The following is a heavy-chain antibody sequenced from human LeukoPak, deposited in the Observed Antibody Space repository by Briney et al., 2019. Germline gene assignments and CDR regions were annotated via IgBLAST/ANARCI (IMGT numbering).Heavy chain of an antibody. D-gene: IGHD3-16*02. V-gene: IGHV4-39*07. Sequence: SETLSLTCTVSGGSISSSSYYWGWIRQPPGKGLEWIGSIYYSGSTYYNPSLKSRVTISVDTSKNQFSLKLSSVTAADTAVYYCARVPHLMITFGGVIDYWGQGTLVTVSS. CDR1: GGSISSSSYY. CDR3: ARVPHLMITFGGVIDY. CDR2: IYYSGST. J-gene: IGHJ4*02.